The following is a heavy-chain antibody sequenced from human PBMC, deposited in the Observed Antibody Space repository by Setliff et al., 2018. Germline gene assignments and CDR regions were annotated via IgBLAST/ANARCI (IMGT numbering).Heavy chain of an antibody. J-gene: IGHJ5*02. CDR3: VRDRHSFVVPPEEAWFDP. D-gene: IGHD2-2*01. Sequence: ASVKVSCKASGYTFTSYGISWVRQAPGQGLEWMGWISAYNGNTNYAQRLRGRVTMTTDTSTNTAYMELRSLTSDDTAIYNCVRDRHSFVVPPEEAWFDPWGQGTLVTVSS. CDR2: ISAYNGNT. V-gene: IGHV1-18*01. CDR1: GYTFTSYG.